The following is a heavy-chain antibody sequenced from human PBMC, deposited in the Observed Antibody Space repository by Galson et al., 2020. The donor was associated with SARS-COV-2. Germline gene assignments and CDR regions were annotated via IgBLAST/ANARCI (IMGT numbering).Heavy chain of an antibody. J-gene: IGHJ5*02. CDR2: IKSKTDGGTT. D-gene: IGHD6-19*01. Sequence: GGSLRLSCAASGFTFSNAWMSWVRQAPGKGLEWVGRIKSKTDGGTTDYAAPVKGRFTISRDDSKNTLYLQMNSLKTEDTAVYYCTTEGSSGWYSWFDPWGQGTLVTVSS. V-gene: IGHV3-15*01. CDR1: GFTFSNAW. CDR3: TTEGSSGWYSWFDP.